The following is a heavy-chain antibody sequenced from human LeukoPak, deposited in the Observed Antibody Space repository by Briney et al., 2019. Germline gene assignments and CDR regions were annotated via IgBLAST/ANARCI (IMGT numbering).Heavy chain of an antibody. V-gene: IGHV1-8*03. Sequence: ASVRVSCKASGYTFTSYDINWVRQATGQGLEWMGWMNPNSGNTGYAQKFQGRVTITRNTSISTAYMELRSLRSDDTAVYYCARDLDEVQQLDPRWDWFDPWGQGTLVTVSS. CDR1: GYTFTSYD. D-gene: IGHD6-13*01. J-gene: IGHJ5*02. CDR3: ARDLDEVQQLDPRWDWFDP. CDR2: MNPNSGNT.